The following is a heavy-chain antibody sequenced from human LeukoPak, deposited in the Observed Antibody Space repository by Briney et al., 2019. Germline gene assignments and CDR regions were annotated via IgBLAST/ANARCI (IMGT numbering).Heavy chain of an antibody. CDR3: AKRAGSAWSAGA. CDR2: IRNDASNT. D-gene: IGHD3-10*01. CDR1: GFTFSSYG. Sequence: GGSLRLSCAASGFTFSSYGMHWVRQAPGKGLDWVAYIRNDASNTYYADSVKGRFSISRDNSKNTVYLQMNSLIPEDTAVYHCAKRAGSAWSAGAWGQGTLVTVSS. J-gene: IGHJ5*02. V-gene: IGHV3-30*02.